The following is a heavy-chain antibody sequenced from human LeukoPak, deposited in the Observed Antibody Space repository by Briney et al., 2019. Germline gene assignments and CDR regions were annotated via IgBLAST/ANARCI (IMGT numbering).Heavy chain of an antibody. J-gene: IGHJ4*02. CDR3: AREGARDGVVVVPAALDF. CDR2: IHTTGST. D-gene: IGHD2-2*01. Sequence: SETLSLTCTVSNGSIGTYYWTWIRQSAGKGLEWIGRIHTTGSTNYNPSLTSRVTMSVDTSKNQFSLRLTSVTAADTAVYYCAREGARDGVVVVPAALDFWGQGTLVTVSS. CDR1: NGSIGTYY. V-gene: IGHV4-4*07.